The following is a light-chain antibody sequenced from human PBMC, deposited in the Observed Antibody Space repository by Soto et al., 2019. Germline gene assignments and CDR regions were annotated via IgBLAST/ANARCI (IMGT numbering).Light chain of an antibody. CDR2: AAS. CDR1: QTINNY. J-gene: IGKJ3*01. CDR3: QQSYSNPRVT. Sequence: DIQMTQSPSSLSASIGDRVTITCRASQTINNYLNWYQQKPGKAPKLLIYAASHLQSGVPSRFSGSGSGTDCTLTINSLQPEDFATYYCQQSYSNPRVTFAPGTTVDI. V-gene: IGKV1-39*01.